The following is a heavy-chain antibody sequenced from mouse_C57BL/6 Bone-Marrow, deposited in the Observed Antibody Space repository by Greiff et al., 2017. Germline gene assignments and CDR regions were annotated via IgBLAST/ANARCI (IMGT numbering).Heavy chain of an antibody. D-gene: IGHD2-4*01. CDR2: IYPGNSDT. Sequence: VQLKESGTVLARPGASVKMSCKTSGYTFTSYWMHWVKQRPGQGLEWIGAIYPGNSDTSYNQKFKGKAKLTAVTSASTTYMELSSLTNEDSAVYVCTEEPYYEYDGRTWFAYWGQGTLVTVSA. J-gene: IGHJ3*01. V-gene: IGHV1-5*01. CDR3: TEEPYYEYDGRTWFAY. CDR1: GYTFTSYW.